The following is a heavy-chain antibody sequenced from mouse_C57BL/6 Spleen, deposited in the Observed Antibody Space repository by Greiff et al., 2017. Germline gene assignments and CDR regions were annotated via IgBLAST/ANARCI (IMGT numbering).Heavy chain of an antibody. Sequence: EVQLVESGGDLVKPGGSLKLSCAASGFTFSSYGMSWVRQTPDKRLEWVATISSGGSYTFYPDSVKGRFTISRDNAKNTLYLQVSILESEYTAMYYFANQPSLYFDYWGQGTTLTVSS. D-gene: IGHD6-1*01. V-gene: IGHV5-6*01. CDR1: GFTFSSYG. CDR2: ISSGGSYT. CDR3: ANQPSLYFDY. J-gene: IGHJ2*01.